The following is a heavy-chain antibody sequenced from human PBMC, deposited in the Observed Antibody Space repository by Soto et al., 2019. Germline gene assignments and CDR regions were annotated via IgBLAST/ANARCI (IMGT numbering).Heavy chain of an antibody. CDR1: GFTFRSYG. CDR3: AKGDCSGGSCYFSAFDI. J-gene: IGHJ3*02. D-gene: IGHD2-15*01. V-gene: IGHV3-30*18. CDR2: ISYDGTNN. Sequence: QVQLVESGGGVVQPGRSLRLSCAASGFTFRSYGMHCVRQAPGKGREWVAVISYDGTNNYYTESVKGRFTISRDNSKNTLFLQMNSLRAEDTAVYFCAKGDCSGGSCYFSAFDIWGQGTMVTVSS.